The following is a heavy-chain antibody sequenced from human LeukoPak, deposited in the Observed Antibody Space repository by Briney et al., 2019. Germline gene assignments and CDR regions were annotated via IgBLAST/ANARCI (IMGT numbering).Heavy chain of an antibody. J-gene: IGHJ5*02. CDR1: GYTFTSYG. CDR2: ISAYNGNT. D-gene: IGHD2-2*01. Sequence: ASVKVSCKASGYTFTSYGISWVRQAPGQGLEWIGWISAYNGNTNYAQKLQGRVTMTTDTSTSTAYMELRSLRSDDTAVYYCARDFLPLVPAAVPIWFDPWGQGTLVTVSS. V-gene: IGHV1-18*01. CDR3: ARDFLPLVPAAVPIWFDP.